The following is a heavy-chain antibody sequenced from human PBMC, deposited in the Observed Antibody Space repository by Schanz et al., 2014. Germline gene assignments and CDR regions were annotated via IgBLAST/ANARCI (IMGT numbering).Heavy chain of an antibody. Sequence: QVQLQQSGPGLVKPSQTLSLTCTVSGDSISSSGSYWTGIRQPPGKGLERIGYIYYRASTYYNPSLERAFTISAGMSTKQLSLRLRSVTAADPAVYECASESDDLDIWGRGTMVVVSS. D-gene: IGHD2-21*02. CDR2: IYYRAST. V-gene: IGHV4-31*01. CDR1: GDSISSSGSY. J-gene: IGHJ3*02. CDR3: ASESDDLDI.